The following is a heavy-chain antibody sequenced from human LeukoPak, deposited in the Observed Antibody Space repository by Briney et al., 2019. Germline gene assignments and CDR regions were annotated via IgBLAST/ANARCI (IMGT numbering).Heavy chain of an antibody. Sequence: GGSLRLSCAASGFDVRYNYMSWVRQAPGKGLEWVSVIHIDESTFYADSVKGRFAISRDNSKNMLYLQLNSLRAGDTAMYYCAKNLGPFDVRGQGTMVTVSS. V-gene: IGHV3-53*01. CDR1: GFDVRYNY. CDR3: AKNLGPFDV. J-gene: IGHJ3*01. D-gene: IGHD3-16*01. CDR2: IHIDEST.